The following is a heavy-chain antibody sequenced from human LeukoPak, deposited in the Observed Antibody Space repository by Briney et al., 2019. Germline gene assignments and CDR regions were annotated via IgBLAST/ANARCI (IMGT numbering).Heavy chain of an antibody. J-gene: IGHJ4*02. CDR2: INHSGST. CDR3: ARGKGSGWTFDY. V-gene: IGHV4-34*01. CDR1: GGSFSGYY. D-gene: IGHD6-19*01. Sequence: SEPLSLTCAVYGGSFSGYYWTWIRQPPGKGLEWLGEINHSGSTNYNPSLKTRVTISVDTSKNQFSLKLSSVTAADTAVYYCARGKGSGWTFDYWGQGTLVTVSS.